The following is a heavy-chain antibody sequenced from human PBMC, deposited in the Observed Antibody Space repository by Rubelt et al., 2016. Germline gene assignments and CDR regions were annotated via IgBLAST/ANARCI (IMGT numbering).Heavy chain of an antibody. Sequence: QVQLVQSGAEVKKPGASVKVSCKASGYTFTSYAMHWVRQAPGQRFEWLGWINAGNGNQKYSQRFQGRVTSTWDTSASKAYMELSSLRSEYTAVYYCARNHYSSSWYLNPWGQGTLVTVSS. D-gene: IGHD6-13*01. J-gene: IGHJ5*02. CDR2: INAGNGNQ. CDR1: GYTFTSYA. V-gene: IGHV1-3*01. CDR3: ARNHYSSSWYLNP.